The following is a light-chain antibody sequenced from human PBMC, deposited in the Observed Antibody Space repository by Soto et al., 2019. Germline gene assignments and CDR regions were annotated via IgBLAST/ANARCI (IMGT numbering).Light chain of an antibody. V-gene: IGKV4-1*01. CDR1: QSILYSFDNKNY. CDR3: QQYYSSPLT. CDR2: WAS. J-gene: IGKJ4*01. Sequence: DIVMTQSPDSLAVSLGERATINCRSSQSILYSFDNKNYLAWYQQKPGQPPKILIYWASTRESGVPDRFSASGFGSDFNLFISTLQAEDLAVYFCQQYYSSPLTFGGGNKVEVK.